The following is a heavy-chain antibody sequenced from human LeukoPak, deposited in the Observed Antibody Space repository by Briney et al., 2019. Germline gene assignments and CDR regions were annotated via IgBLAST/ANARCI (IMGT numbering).Heavy chain of an antibody. J-gene: IGHJ3*02. CDR3: ARVPAGVIGMKDAFDI. V-gene: IGHV3-21*01. CDR2: ISSSSSYI. Sequence: GGSLRLSCVASGFISSSYSMNWVRQAPGKGLEWVSSISSSSSYIYYADSVKGRFTISRDNAKNSLYLQMNSLRAEDTAVYYCARVPAGVIGMKDAFDIWGQGTMVTVSS. CDR1: GFISSSYS. D-gene: IGHD3-16*02.